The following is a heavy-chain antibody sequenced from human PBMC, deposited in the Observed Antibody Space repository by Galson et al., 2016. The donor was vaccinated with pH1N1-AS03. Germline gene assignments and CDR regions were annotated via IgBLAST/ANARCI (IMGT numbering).Heavy chain of an antibody. CDR3: ANPHASGTTMVTRLDY. Sequence: SLRLSCAASGFTLRSYAMTWVRQAPGKGLEWVSAISGDGSVTHYADSVKGRFTISRDNSKSTLYLQMNSLRAEDTAVYYCANPHASGTTMVTRLDYWGQGILITVSS. D-gene: IGHD5-18*01. J-gene: IGHJ4*02. CDR2: ISGDGSVT. CDR1: GFTLRSYA. V-gene: IGHV3-23*01.